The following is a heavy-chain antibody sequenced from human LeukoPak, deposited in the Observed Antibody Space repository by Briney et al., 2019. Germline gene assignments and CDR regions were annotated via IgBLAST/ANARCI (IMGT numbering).Heavy chain of an antibody. CDR2: INPNSGGT. J-gene: IGHJ5*02. CDR3: ARPGERDYGDYAWFDP. D-gene: IGHD4-17*01. Sequence: GASVKVSFKASGYTFTGYYMHWVRQAPGQGLEWMGWINPNSGGTNYAQKFQGRVTMTRDTSISTAYVELSRLRSDDTAVYYCARPGERDYGDYAWFDPWGQGTLVTVSS. CDR1: GYTFTGYY. V-gene: IGHV1-2*02.